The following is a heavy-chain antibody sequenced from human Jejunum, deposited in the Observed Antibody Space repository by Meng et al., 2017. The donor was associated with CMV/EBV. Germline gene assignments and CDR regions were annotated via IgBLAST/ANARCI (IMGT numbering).Heavy chain of an antibody. CDR3: ATSLTYCSSSNCYRAFDN. CDR2: IKQDGSQK. CDR1: FSSSW. V-gene: IGHV3-7*01. D-gene: IGHD2-2*01. J-gene: IGHJ4*02. Sequence: FSSSWMSWVRQAPGKGLEWVANIKQDGSQKDYVDSVKGRFTLSRDNAKNSLYLQMESLRAEDTAVYYCATSLTYCSSSNCYRAFDNWGQGTLVTVSS.